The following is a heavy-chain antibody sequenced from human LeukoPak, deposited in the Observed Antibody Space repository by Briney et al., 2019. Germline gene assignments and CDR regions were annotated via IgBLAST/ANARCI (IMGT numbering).Heavy chain of an antibody. CDR2: ISSSSSYI. CDR1: GFTFSSYS. V-gene: IGHV3-21*01. CDR3: ARDQGQQLVRGGFDY. D-gene: IGHD6-13*01. Sequence: GGSLRLSCAASGFTFSSYSMNWVRQAPGKGLEWVSSISSSSSYIYYADSVKGRFTISRDNAKNSLYLEMNSLRAEDTAVYYCARDQGQQLVRGGFDYWGQGTLVTVSS. J-gene: IGHJ4*02.